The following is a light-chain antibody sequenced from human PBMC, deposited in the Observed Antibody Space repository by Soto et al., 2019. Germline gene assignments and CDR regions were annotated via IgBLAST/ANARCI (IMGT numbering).Light chain of an antibody. CDR1: QNIKKY. CDR3: QQSFSSPLT. Sequence: DIQMTQSPSALSASVGDRVTITCRASQNIKKYLNWYRQKPGKAPHLLIYTASSLQVGFPSRFSGSGSGPDFTLTITRLQPEDSATYYCQQSFSSPLTFGGGTKVEIK. J-gene: IGKJ4*01. V-gene: IGKV1-39*01. CDR2: TAS.